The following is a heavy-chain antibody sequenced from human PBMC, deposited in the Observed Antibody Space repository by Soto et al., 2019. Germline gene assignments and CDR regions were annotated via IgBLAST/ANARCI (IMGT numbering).Heavy chain of an antibody. CDR2: SIPIFGTA. V-gene: IGHV1-69*13. CDR1: GGTFSNYP. CDR3: ARGRGYSGDDHYYYFDMDV. D-gene: IGHD5-12*01. J-gene: IGHJ6*02. Sequence: ASVKVSCKASGGTFSNYPITWVRQAPGEGLEWMGGSIPIFGTANYAQNFQGRVTISVDESTSTAYMGLSSLRSEDTAVYYCARGRGYSGDDHYYYFDMDVWGQGTTVTVSS.